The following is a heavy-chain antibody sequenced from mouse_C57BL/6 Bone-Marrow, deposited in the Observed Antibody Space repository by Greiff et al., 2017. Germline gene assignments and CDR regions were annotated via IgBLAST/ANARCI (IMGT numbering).Heavy chain of an antibody. CDR2: IYPNSGRT. CDR3: ARSGPLGRSFDY. J-gene: IGHJ2*01. D-gene: IGHD4-1*01. V-gene: IGHV1-55*01. Sequence: QVQLKQPGAELVKPGASVKMSCKASGYTFTSYWITWVKQRPGQGLEWIGDIYPNSGRTNYNEKFKSKAILTGDTSSNTAYMQRSSLTSEDSAVFYGARSGPLGRSFDYWGQGTTLTVSS. CDR1: GYTFTSYW.